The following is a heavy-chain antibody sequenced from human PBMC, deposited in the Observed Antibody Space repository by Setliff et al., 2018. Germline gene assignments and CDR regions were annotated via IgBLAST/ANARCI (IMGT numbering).Heavy chain of an antibody. CDR1: GFTFSRYW. J-gene: IGHJ6*02. CDR3: ARDHSYGYSLYYYYYYGMDV. Sequence: PGESLKISCAASGFTFSRYWMSWVRQAPGKGLEWVANIKQDGSEKYYVDSVKGRFTISRDNAKNSLYLQMNSLRAEDTAVYYCARDHSYGYSLYYYYYYGMDVWGQGTTVTVSS. D-gene: IGHD5-18*01. V-gene: IGHV3-7*01. CDR2: IKQDGSEK.